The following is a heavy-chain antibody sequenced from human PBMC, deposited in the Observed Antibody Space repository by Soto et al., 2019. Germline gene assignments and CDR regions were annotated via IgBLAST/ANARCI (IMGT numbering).Heavy chain of an antibody. J-gene: IGHJ4*02. D-gene: IGHD3-10*01. CDR1: GGSISSGGYY. CDR3: AREYGSGSYHDY. V-gene: IGHV4-31*03. CDR2: IYYSGST. Sequence: SETLSLTCTVSGGSISSGGYYWSWIRQHPGKGLEWIGYIYYSGSTYYNPSLKSRVTISVDTSKNQFSLKLSSVTAADTAVYYCAREYGSGSYHDYWGQGTLVTVSS.